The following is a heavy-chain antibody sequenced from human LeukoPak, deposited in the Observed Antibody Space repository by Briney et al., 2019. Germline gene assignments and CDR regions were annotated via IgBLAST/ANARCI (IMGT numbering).Heavy chain of an antibody. CDR3: ARRPGIAAAGSGVYFDY. J-gene: IGHJ4*02. V-gene: IGHV4-59*08. D-gene: IGHD6-13*01. CDR2: ISYTGNT. CDR1: GGSISSYY. Sequence: SETLSLTCTVSGGSISSYYWNWIRQPPGKGLEWIGYISYTGNTNYNPSLKSRVTMSVDTSKNQFSLKLTSVTAADTAVYYCARRPGIAAAGSGVYFDYWGQGTLVTVSS.